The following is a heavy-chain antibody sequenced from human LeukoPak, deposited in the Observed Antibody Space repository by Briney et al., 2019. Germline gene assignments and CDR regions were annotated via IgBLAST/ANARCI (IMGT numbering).Heavy chain of an antibody. CDR2: ISSSSGSYI. CDR1: GFTFSSYS. J-gene: IGHJ4*02. Sequence: PGGSLRLSRAASGFTFSSYSMNWVRQAPGKGLEWVSCISSSSGSYIYYADSVKGRFTISRDNAKNSLYLQMNSLRAEDTAVYYCARDRSSSRDLDYWGQGTLVTVSS. CDR3: ARDRSSSRDLDY. V-gene: IGHV3-21*01. D-gene: IGHD6-13*01.